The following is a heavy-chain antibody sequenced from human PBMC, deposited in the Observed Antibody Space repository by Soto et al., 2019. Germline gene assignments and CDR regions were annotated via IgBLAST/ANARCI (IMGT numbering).Heavy chain of an antibody. CDR2: IYYSGST. J-gene: IGHJ4*02. CDR3: ARHTPAISISDH. Sequence: QLQLQESGPGLVKPSETLSLTCTVSGGSISSSSYYWGWIRQPTGRGLGWIGSIYYSGSTYYNPSLKSRVTISVDTSKNQFPLKLSSVTAADTAVYYCARHTPAISISDHWGQGTLVTVSS. CDR1: GGSISSSSYY. V-gene: IGHV4-39*01. D-gene: IGHD2-15*01.